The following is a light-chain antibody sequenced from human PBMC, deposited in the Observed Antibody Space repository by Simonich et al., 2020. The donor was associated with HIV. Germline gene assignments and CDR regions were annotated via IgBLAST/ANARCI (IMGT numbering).Light chain of an antibody. J-gene: IGKJ2*01. V-gene: IGKV1-5*01. CDR1: QSISSW. CDR2: DAS. Sequence: DIQMTQSPSTLSASVGDRVTITCRASQSISSWLAVYPQKPGKAPKLLIYDASNLETGVPSRFSGSGSGTDFTLTISSLQAEDVAIYYCQQCYSHPHTFGQGTKLEIK. CDR3: QQCYSHPHT.